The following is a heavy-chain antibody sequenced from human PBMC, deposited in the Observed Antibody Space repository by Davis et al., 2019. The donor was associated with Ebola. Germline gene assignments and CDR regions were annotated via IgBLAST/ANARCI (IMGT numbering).Heavy chain of an antibody. J-gene: IGHJ6*02. D-gene: IGHD5-12*01. Sequence: PSETLSLTCAVYGGSFSGYYWSWIRQPPGKGLEWIGEINHSGSTNYNPSLKSRVTISVDTSKNQFSLKLSSVTAADTAVYYCARGRYDSDGFYYGMDVWGQGTTVTVSS. V-gene: IGHV4-34*01. CDR1: GGSFSGYY. CDR3: ARGRYDSDGFYYGMDV. CDR2: INHSGST.